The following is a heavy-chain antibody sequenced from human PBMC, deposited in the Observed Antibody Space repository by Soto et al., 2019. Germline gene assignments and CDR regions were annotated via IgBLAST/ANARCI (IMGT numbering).Heavy chain of an antibody. Sequence: GGSLRLSCAASGFTFSSYAMSWVRQAPRKGLEWVSAISGSGGSTYYADSVKGRFTISRDNSKNTLYLQMNSLRAEDTAVYYCAKDRGYIVVVPAADYWGQGTLVTVSS. J-gene: IGHJ4*02. CDR2: ISGSGGST. CDR1: GFTFSSYA. D-gene: IGHD2-2*01. CDR3: AKDRGYIVVVPAADY. V-gene: IGHV3-23*01.